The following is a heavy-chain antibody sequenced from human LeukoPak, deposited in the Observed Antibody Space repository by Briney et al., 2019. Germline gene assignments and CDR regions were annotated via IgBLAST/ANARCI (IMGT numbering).Heavy chain of an antibody. CDR1: GFTFSDYY. V-gene: IGHV3-11*01. CDR3: TTRITMISCLTNFDY. J-gene: IGHJ4*02. D-gene: IGHD3-22*01. CDR2: ISSSGSSI. Sequence: GGSLRLSCAASGFTFSDYYMNWIRQAPGKGLEWVSSISSSGSSIYYADSVKGRFTISRDNAKNSLYLQMNSLKTEDTAVYYCTTRITMISCLTNFDYWGQGTLVTVSS.